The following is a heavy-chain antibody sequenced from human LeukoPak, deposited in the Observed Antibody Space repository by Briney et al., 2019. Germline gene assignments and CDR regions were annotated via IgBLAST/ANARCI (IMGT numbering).Heavy chain of an antibody. Sequence: PGGSLRLSCAATGFAFSSYAMTWVRQPPGKGLEWIGEINHSGSTNYNPSLKSRVTISVDTSKNQFSLKLSSVTAADTAVYYCARGVVVRGVTSFDYWGQGTLVTVSS. CDR1: GFAFSSYA. D-gene: IGHD3-10*01. CDR3: ARGVVVRGVTSFDY. V-gene: IGHV4-34*01. J-gene: IGHJ4*02. CDR2: INHSGST.